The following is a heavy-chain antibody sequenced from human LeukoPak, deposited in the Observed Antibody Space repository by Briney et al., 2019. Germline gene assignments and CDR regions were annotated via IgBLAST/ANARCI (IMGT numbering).Heavy chain of an antibody. CDR2: ISSSSSYK. D-gene: IGHD3-16*01. CDR3: ASNGGLYRSSAEYFQH. J-gene: IGHJ1*01. CDR1: GFTFSSYS. Sequence: GGSLRLSCAASGFTFSSYSMNWVRQAPGKGLEWVSSISSSSSYKYYADSVKGRFTISRDNAKNSLYLQMNSLRAEDTAVYYCASNGGLYRSSAEYFQHWGQGTLVTVSS. V-gene: IGHV3-21*04.